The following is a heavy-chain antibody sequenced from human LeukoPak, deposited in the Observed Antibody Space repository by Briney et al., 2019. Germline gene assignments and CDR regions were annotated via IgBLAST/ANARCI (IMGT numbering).Heavy chain of an antibody. V-gene: IGHV1-8*01. CDR3: ARGRLNSNYGGY. Sequence: GASVKVSCKASGYTFTSHDINWVRQATGQWLEWMGWMDPNSGNTGYAQKFQGRVTMTRNTSISTAYMELSSLRSEDTAVYYCARGRLNSNYGGYWGQGTLVTVSS. J-gene: IGHJ4*02. D-gene: IGHD4-11*01. CDR1: GYTFTSHD. CDR2: MDPNSGNT.